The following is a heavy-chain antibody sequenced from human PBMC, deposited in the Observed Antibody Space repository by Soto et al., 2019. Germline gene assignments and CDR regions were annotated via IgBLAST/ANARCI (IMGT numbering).Heavy chain of an antibody. J-gene: IGHJ6*02. V-gene: IGHV1-18*01. D-gene: IGHD3-3*01. CDR3: ARRSRFLEWLSDYYYYGMDV. CDR2: ISAYNGNT. Sequence: QVQLVQSGAEVKKPGASVKVSCKASGYTFTSYGISWVRQAPGQGLEWMGWISAYNGNTNYAQKLQGRVTMTTDTSTSTAYMELRSLSSDDTAVYYGARRSRFLEWLSDYYYYGMDVWGQGTTVTVSS. CDR1: GYTFTSYG.